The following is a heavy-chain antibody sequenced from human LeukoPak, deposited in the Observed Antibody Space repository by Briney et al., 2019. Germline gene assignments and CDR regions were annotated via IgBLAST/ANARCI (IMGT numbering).Heavy chain of an antibody. CDR3: ARVEIGREWFGEWIPYYFDY. Sequence: GASVKVSCKASGGTFSSYAISWVRQAPGQGLEWMGGIIPIFGTANYAQKFQGRVTITADESTSTAYMELRSLRSDDTAVYYCARVEIGREWFGEWIPYYFDYWGQGTLVTVSS. J-gene: IGHJ4*02. V-gene: IGHV1-69*13. CDR1: GGTFSSYA. CDR2: IIPIFGTA. D-gene: IGHD3-10*01.